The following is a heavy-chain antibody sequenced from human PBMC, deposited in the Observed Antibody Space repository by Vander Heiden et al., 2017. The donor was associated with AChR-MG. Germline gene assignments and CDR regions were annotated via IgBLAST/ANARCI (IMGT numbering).Heavy chain of an antibody. CDR3: ATAVYAAAPTNNWFDP. V-gene: IGHV1-24*01. D-gene: IGHD6-13*01. CDR2: FDPEDGET. CDR1: GYTLTELS. J-gene: IGHJ5*02. Sequence: QVQLVQSGAEVKKPGASVKVSFKVSGYTLTELSMHWVREAPGKVLEWIGGFDPEDGETIYEQKFQGRVTMTEDTSTDTAYMELSSLRSEDTAVYYCATAVYAAAPTNNWFDPWGQGTLVTVSS.